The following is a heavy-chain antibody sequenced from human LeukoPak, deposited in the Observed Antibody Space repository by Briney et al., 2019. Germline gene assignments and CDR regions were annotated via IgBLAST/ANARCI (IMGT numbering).Heavy chain of an antibody. CDR1: GLTFSIAW. CDR3: TTDSLITPPKHIDY. CDR2: IKSKTDGGAI. V-gene: IGHV3-15*01. D-gene: IGHD3-16*01. Sequence: GGSLRLSCAASGLTFSIAWMNWVRQAPGKGLEWVGRIKSKTDGGAIEYATPVKGRFTISRDDSKSTLYLQMNSLKVEDTGLYYCTTDSLITPPKHIDYWGQGTLVTVSS. J-gene: IGHJ4*02.